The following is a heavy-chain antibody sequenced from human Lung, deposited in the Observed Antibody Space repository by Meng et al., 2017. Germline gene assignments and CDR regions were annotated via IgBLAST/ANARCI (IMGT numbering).Heavy chain of an antibody. CDR2: ISSSPT. Sequence: EVQLVKSGGGLVKPGGSLSLSCAASGFTFSSYSMNWVRQAPGKGLEWVSSISSSPTYADSVKGRFTISRDNAENSLYLQMNSLRVEDTAVYFCARGRVVVSATPSDYWGQGTLVTVSS. J-gene: IGHJ4*02. V-gene: IGHV3-21*01. CDR1: GFTFSSYS. D-gene: IGHD2-15*01. CDR3: ARGRVVVSATPSDY.